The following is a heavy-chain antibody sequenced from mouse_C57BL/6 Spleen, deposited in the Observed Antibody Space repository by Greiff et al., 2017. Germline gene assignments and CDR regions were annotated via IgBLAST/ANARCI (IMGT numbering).Heavy chain of an antibody. CDR2: ISSGGDYI. CDR3: TRDTDGYYAIDS. J-gene: IGHJ4*01. D-gene: IGHD1-1*01. V-gene: IGHV5-9-1*02. Sequence: EVKLVESGEGLVKPGGSLKLSCAASGFTFSSYAMSWVRQTPEKRLEWVAYISSGGDYIYYADTVKGRFTISRDNARNTLYLQMSSLKSEDTAMYYCTRDTDGYYAIDSLGQGTSVTVSS. CDR1: GFTFSSYA.